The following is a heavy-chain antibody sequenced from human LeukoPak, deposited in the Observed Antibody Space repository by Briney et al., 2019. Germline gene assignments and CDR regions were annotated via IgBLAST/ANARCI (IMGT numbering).Heavy chain of an antibody. Sequence: SGGSLRLSCAASGFTFSSYSMNWVRQAPGKGLEWVSSISSSSYIYYADSVKGRFTISRDNAKNSLYLQMNSLRAEDTAVYYCARLGYYYDSSGYLDAFDIWGQGTMVTVSS. CDR2: ISSSSYI. CDR1: GFTFSSYS. D-gene: IGHD3-22*01. CDR3: ARLGYYYDSSGYLDAFDI. J-gene: IGHJ3*02. V-gene: IGHV3-21*01.